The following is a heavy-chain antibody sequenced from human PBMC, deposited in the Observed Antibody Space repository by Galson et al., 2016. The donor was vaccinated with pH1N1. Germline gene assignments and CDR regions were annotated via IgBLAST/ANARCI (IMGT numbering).Heavy chain of an antibody. CDR3: AKVGLHDPSGHFYYMDV. Sequence: SLRLSCAGSGFTLSNYWMSWVRQAPGKGLEWVAFIRFAGDGQIYTDSAKGRFTISRDNSKNTVYLQMDSLRPDDTAEYFCAKVGLHDPSGHFYYMDVWGKGTTVTVSS. CDR2: IRFAGDGQ. V-gene: IGHV3-30*02. D-gene: IGHD3-16*01. J-gene: IGHJ6*03. CDR1: GFTLSNYW.